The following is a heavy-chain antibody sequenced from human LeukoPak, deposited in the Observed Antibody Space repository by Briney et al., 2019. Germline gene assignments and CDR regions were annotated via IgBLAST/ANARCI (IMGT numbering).Heavy chain of an antibody. CDR1: DFTFSSYG. CDR3: ARGPERTGVGTRYYYDMDV. V-gene: IGHV3-33*01. CDR2: IWYDGSNK. J-gene: IGHJ6*02. D-gene: IGHD2-8*01. Sequence: QPGRSLRLSCAASDFTFSSYGMHWVRQAPGKGLEWVALIWYDGSNKFYADSVKGRFTISRDNSKNTLYLQMNSLRAEDTAVYYCARGPERTGVGTRYYYDMDVWGQGTTVTVSS.